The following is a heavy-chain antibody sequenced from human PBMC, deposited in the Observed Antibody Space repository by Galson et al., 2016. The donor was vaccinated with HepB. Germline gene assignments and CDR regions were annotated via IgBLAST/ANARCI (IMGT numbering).Heavy chain of an antibody. J-gene: IGHJ4*02. CDR3: ARTRIAATGTIFDY. D-gene: IGHD6-13*01. CDR1: GFSLSTSGLC. Sequence: PALVKPTQTLTLTCTFSGFSLSTSGLCVSWIRQPPGKALEWLALINWDDEKYYSTSLKTRLTISKDSSKNLVVLTMTNMDPVDTATYYCARTRIAATGTIFDYWGQGTLVAFAS. V-gene: IGHV2-70*01. CDR2: INWDDEK.